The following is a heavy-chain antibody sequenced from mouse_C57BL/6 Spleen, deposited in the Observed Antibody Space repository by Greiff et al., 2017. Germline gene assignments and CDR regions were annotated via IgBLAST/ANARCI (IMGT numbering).Heavy chain of an antibody. D-gene: IGHD1-1*01. J-gene: IGHJ2*01. Sequence: QVQLKQPGAELVKPGASVKLSCKASGYTFTSYWMHWVKQRPGQGLEWIGMIHPNSGSTNYNEKFKSKATLTVDKSSSTAYMQLSSLTSEDSAVYYCARNLYYYGSRTYYFDYWGQGTTLTVSS. CDR1: GYTFTSYW. V-gene: IGHV1-64*01. CDR3: ARNLYYYGSRTYYFDY. CDR2: IHPNSGST.